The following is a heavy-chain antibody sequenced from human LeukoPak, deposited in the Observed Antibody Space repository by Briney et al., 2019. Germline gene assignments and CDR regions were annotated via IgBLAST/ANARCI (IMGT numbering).Heavy chain of an antibody. V-gene: IGHV4-4*09. Sequence: PSETLSLTCTVSGGSISSYYWSWVRQPPGKGLEWIGYIYTSGTPNYNPSLKSRVTISGDTSKNQFSLKLTYVTAADTAVYYCARGYCSSVSCYYFDSWGQGTLVTVSS. CDR2: IYTSGTP. D-gene: IGHD2-2*01. J-gene: IGHJ4*02. CDR1: GGSISSYY. CDR3: ARGYCSSVSCYYFDS.